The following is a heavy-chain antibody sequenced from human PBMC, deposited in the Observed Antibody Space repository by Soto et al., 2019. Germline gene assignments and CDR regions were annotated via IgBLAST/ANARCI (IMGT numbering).Heavy chain of an antibody. CDR1: GYTFTTSG. CDR3: ARDTIFGVVTYYYYYGMDV. D-gene: IGHD3-3*01. Sequence: ASATVSCKDPGYTFTTSGTSWARQAPVQRRDWMGWISAYNGNTTYAQRLQGRVTMTTDTSTSTAYTELGRLRSDDTAVYYCARDTIFGVVTYYYYYGMDVWGQGTTVTVSS. J-gene: IGHJ6*02. V-gene: IGHV1-18*01. CDR2: ISAYNGNT.